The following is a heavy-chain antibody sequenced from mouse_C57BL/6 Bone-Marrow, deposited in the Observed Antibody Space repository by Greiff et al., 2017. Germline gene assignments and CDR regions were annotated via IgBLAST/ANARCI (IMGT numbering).Heavy chain of an antibody. Sequence: EVQGVESGGGLVQSGRSLRLSCATSGFTFSDFYMEWVRQAPGKGLEWIAASRNKANDYTTEYSASVKGRFIVSRDTSQSILYLQMNALRAEDTAIYYCAREVTLYGSSSYWYFDVWGTGTTVTVSS. CDR1: GFTFSDFY. V-gene: IGHV7-1*01. D-gene: IGHD1-1*01. J-gene: IGHJ1*03. CDR3: AREVTLYGSSSYWYFDV. CDR2: SRNKANDYTT.